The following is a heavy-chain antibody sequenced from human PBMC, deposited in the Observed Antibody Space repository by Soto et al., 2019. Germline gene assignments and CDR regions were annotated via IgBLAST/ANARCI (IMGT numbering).Heavy chain of an antibody. CDR1: GYTFTSYG. CDR3: ARGDLDTAMDAYYYYGMDV. CDR2: ISAYNGNT. J-gene: IGHJ6*02. Sequence: QVQLVQSGAEVKKPGASVKVSCKASGYTFTSYGISWVRQAPGQGLEWMGWISAYNGNTNYAQKLQGRVTMTTDTSTSTAYMELRSLRSDDTVVYYCARGDLDTAMDAYYYYGMDVWGQGTTVTVSS. D-gene: IGHD5-18*01. V-gene: IGHV1-18*04.